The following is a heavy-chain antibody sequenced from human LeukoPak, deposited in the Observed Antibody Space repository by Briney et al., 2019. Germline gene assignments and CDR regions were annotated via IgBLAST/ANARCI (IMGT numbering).Heavy chain of an antibody. CDR3: AREARVHYYYDSSGDDAFDI. V-gene: IGHV1-3*01. CDR2: INAGNGNT. CDR1: GYTFTSYG. D-gene: IGHD3-22*01. Sequence: ASVKVSCKASGYTFTSYGISWVRQAPGQRLEWMGWINAGNGNTKYSQKFQGRVTITRDTSASTAYMELSSLRSEDTAVYYCAREARVHYYYDSSGDDAFDIWGQGTMVTVSS. J-gene: IGHJ3*02.